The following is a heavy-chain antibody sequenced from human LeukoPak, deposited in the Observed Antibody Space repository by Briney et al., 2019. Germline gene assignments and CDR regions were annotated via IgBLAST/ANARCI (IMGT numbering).Heavy chain of an antibody. Sequence: GASVKVSCKASGYTFTSYDINWVRQATGQGLEWMGWMNPNSGNTGYAQKFQGRVTMTRNTSISTAYMELSSLRSEDTAVYYCARVGGTGYCSGGSCYGLYYFDYWGQGTLVTVSS. CDR2: MNPNSGNT. CDR3: ARVGGTGYCSGGSCYGLYYFDY. V-gene: IGHV1-8*01. J-gene: IGHJ4*02. D-gene: IGHD2-15*01. CDR1: GYTFTSYD.